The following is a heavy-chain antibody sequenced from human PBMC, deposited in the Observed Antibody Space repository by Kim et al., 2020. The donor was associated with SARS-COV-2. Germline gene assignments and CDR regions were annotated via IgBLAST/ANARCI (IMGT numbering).Heavy chain of an antibody. Sequence: YYSPTLKSRVTISIDTSKTQFSLRLSSVTAADTAVYYCAREISGEWGMGVWGQVTTVIVSS. J-gene: IGHJ6*02. V-gene: IGHV4-39*07. D-gene: IGHD3-10*01. CDR3: AREISGEWGMGV.